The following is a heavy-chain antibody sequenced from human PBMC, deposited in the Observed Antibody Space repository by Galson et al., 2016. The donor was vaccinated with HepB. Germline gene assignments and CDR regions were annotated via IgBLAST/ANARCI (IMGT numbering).Heavy chain of an antibody. J-gene: IGHJ4*02. Sequence: CAISGDSVSSDSTSWNWIRQSPSRGLEWLGRTYYRSKWYNDYAASVESRITINPDTSNNQFSLRLDSVTPEDTAVYYLARGSTLHSWGQGTLVTVAS. CDR3: ARGSTLHS. D-gene: IGHD1-26*01. V-gene: IGHV6-1*01. CDR1: GDSVSSDSTS. CDR2: TYYRSKWYN.